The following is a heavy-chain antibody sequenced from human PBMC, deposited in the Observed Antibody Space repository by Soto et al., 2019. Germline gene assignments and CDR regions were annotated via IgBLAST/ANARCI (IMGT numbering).Heavy chain of an antibody. CDR1: GFTFSSYS. CDR3: ARDLSDFWSGYPQVRFDY. J-gene: IGHJ4*02. V-gene: IGHV3-48*01. D-gene: IGHD3-3*01. Sequence: GGSLRLSCAASGFTFSSYSMNWVRQAPGKGLEWVSYISSSSSTIYYADSVKGRFTISRDNAKNSLYLQMNSLGAEDTAVYYCARDLSDFWSGYPQVRFDYWGQGTLVTVSS. CDR2: ISSSSSTI.